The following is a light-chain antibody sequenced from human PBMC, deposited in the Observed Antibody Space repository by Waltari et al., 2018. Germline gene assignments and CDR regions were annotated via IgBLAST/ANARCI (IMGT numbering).Light chain of an antibody. CDR1: QSVSSN. V-gene: IGKV3-15*01. J-gene: IGKJ1*01. CDR3: QQYNNWRT. CDR2: GAS. Sequence: EIVMTQSPATLSVSPGERATLSCRASQSVSSNLAWYQQKPGQAPRLLMYGASTRATGIPARFSGSGSGTEFTLTISSLQSEDFAVYYCQQYNNWRTFGQGTKVEIK.